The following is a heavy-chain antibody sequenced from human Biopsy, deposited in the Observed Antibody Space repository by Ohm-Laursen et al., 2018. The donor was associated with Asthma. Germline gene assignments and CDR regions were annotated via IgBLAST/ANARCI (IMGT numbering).Heavy chain of an antibody. CDR1: GDSFSNYA. D-gene: IGHD5-12*01. Sequence: SVKVSCNASGDSFSNYAISWVRQAPGQGLEWMGGLIPVLGTPDHAQMFEGRVTITADESTSTAYMELNSLSSEDTAVYYCARGYSGSDRIVYYYSGLEVWGQGTTVTVSS. CDR2: LIPVLGTP. J-gene: IGHJ6*02. V-gene: IGHV1-69*13. CDR3: ARGYSGSDRIVYYYSGLEV.